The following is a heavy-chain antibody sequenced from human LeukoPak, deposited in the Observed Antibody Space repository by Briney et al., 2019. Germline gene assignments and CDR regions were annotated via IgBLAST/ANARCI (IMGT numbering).Heavy chain of an antibody. CDR3: ARDNSCSSSSCGNSYMDV. V-gene: IGHV1-2*02. CDR2: INPNSGGT. J-gene: IGHJ6*03. D-gene: IGHD2-15*01. CDR1: GYTFTGYY. Sequence: ASVKVSCKASGYTFTGYYMHWVRQAPGQGLEWMGWINPNSGGTNYAQKFQGRVTMTRDTSISTAYIDLNRLRSDDTAVYYCARDNSCSSSSCGNSYMDVWGKGTTVTASS.